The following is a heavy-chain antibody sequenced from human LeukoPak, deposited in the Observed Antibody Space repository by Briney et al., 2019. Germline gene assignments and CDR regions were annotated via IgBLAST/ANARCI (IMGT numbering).Heavy chain of an antibody. J-gene: IGHJ4*02. V-gene: IGHV4-4*07. Sequence: SETLSLTCTVSGGSISSYYWSWIRQPAGKGLEWIGRIYTSGSTNYNPSLKSRVTISVDTSKNQFSLKLSSVTAADTAVYYCARGKDYGDFEYYFDYWGQGTLVTVSS. D-gene: IGHD4-17*01. CDR1: GGSISSYY. CDR2: IYTSGST. CDR3: ARGKDYGDFEYYFDY.